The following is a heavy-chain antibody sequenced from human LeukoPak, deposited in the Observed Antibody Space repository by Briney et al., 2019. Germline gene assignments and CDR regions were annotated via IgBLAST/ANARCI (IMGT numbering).Heavy chain of an antibody. CDR3: ARILSSSWYEYFHH. D-gene: IGHD6-19*01. J-gene: IGHJ1*01. CDR2: ILTIFGTA. CDR1: GCSFSNYA. V-gene: IGHV1-69*13. Sequence: GASVKLSCKASGCSFSNYAISWLRQAPGQGLEWMGAILTIFGTANYAQKFQGRVTITADESTSTAYMELSSLRSEDTAVYYCARILSSSWYEYFHHWGQGTLVTVSS.